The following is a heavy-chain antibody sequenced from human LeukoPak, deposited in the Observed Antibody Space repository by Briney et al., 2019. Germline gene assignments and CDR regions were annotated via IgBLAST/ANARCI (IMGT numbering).Heavy chain of an antibody. V-gene: IGHV4-61*02. CDR3: ARGTVTTRWYFDL. CDR1: GGSISSGSYY. J-gene: IGHJ2*01. Sequence: SQTLSLTCNVPGGSISSGSYYWSWIRQPAGKGLESIGRIYTSGSTNYNPSLKSRVTISVDTSKNQFSLKLSSVTAADTAVYYCARGTVTTRWYFDLWGRGTLVTVSS. CDR2: IYTSGST. D-gene: IGHD4-17*01.